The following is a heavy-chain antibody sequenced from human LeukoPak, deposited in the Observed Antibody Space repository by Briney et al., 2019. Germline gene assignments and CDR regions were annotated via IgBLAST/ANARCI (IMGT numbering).Heavy chain of an antibody. CDR3: ARDRGYCTNGVCSNAFDY. CDR2: IYSGGNT. V-gene: IGHV3-53*04. D-gene: IGHD2-8*01. J-gene: IGHJ4*02. CDR1: GFTVSSNY. Sequence: PGGSLRVSCAPSGFTVSSNYMSWVRRSPGKGREGVSVIYSGGNTYFADSVKGRFTISRHNSKPTLYLQMNSMRAEAKAVYYCARDRGYCTNGVCSNAFDYWGQGTLVTVSS.